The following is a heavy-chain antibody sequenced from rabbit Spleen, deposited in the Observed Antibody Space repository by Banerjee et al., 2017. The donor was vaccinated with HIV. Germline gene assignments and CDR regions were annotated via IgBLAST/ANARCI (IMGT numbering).Heavy chain of an antibody. CDR3: ARDDTDGTYPAFDL. Sequence: QSLEESGGGLVKPGTSLTLTCRASGFSFSSGYYMCWVRQAPGKGLESIACIATANDKTHYASWTKGRFTISKTSSTTVTLQMTSLTAADTAMYFCARDDTDGTYPAFDLWGPGTLVTVS. V-gene: IGHV1S40*01. CDR1: GFSFSSGYY. CDR2: IATANDKT. J-gene: IGHJ4*01. D-gene: IGHD7-1*01.